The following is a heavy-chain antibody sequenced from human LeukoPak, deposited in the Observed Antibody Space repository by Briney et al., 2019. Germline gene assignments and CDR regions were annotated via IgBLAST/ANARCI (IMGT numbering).Heavy chain of an antibody. J-gene: IGHJ4*02. D-gene: IGHD3-22*01. V-gene: IGHV4-39*07. CDR2: IYYSGST. Sequence: SETLSLTCTGSGGSISSSSYYWGWIRQPPGKGLEWIASIYYSGSTYYNPSVKSRVTISVDTSKTQCSLKRSSVTAADTAVYYCARLDSSGYYPQSYFDYWGQGTLVTVSS. CDR3: ARLDSSGYYPQSYFDY. CDR1: GGSISSSSYY.